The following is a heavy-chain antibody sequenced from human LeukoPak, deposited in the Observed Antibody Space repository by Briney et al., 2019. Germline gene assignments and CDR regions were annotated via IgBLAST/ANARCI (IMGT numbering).Heavy chain of an antibody. V-gene: IGHV1-2*02. CDR3: ARDLFSITVRMSDY. D-gene: IGHD3-10*01. J-gene: IGHJ4*02. Sequence: ASVKVSCKASGYTFTGYYMRWVRQAPGQGLEWMGWINPNSGGTNYAQKFQGRVTMTRDTSISTAYMELSRLRSDDTAVYYCARDLFSITVRMSDYWGQGTLVTVSS. CDR2: INPNSGGT. CDR1: GYTFTGYY.